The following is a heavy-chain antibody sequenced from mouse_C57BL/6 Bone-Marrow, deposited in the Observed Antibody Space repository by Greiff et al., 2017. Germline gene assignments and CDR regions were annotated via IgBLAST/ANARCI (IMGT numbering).Heavy chain of an antibody. V-gene: IGHV2-2*01. Sequence: QVHVKQSGPGLVQPSQSLSITCTVSGFSLTSYGVHWVRQSPGKGLEWLGVIWSGGSTDYNAAFISRLSISKDNSKSQVFFKMNSLQADDTAIYYCARISGSSSYWYFDVWGTGTTVTVSS. J-gene: IGHJ1*03. CDR3: ARISGSSSYWYFDV. D-gene: IGHD1-1*01. CDR2: IWSGGST. CDR1: GFSLTSYG.